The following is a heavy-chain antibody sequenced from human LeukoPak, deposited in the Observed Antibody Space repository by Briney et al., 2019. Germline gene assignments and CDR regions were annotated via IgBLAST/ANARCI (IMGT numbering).Heavy chain of an antibody. CDR1: GFTFSSYG. CDR2: ISYDGSNK. CDR3: ATGVHIVGAAPVFDI. J-gene: IGHJ3*02. V-gene: IGHV3-30*03. Sequence: GGSLRLSCAASGFTFSSYGMHWVRQAPGKGLEWVAVISYDGSNKYYADSVKGRFTISRDNSKNTLYLQMNSLRAEDTAVYYCATGVHIVGAAPVFDIWGQGTMVTVSS. D-gene: IGHD1-26*01.